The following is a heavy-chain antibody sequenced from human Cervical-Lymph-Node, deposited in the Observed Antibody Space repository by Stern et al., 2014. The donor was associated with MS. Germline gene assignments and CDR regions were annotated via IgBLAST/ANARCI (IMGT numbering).Heavy chain of an antibody. Sequence: MQLVQSGAEVKKPGESLKISCKGSGYNFATSWIRWVRQKPGTGLEWMGIIDPGDSDARYSPSFQDQVAMSADKATGTAFLQWNSLKASDTAMYYCARLSVGETIFDFWGQGTLVTVSS. V-gene: IGHV5-51*01. CDR2: IDPGDSDA. CDR1: GYNFATSW. J-gene: IGHJ4*02. CDR3: ARLSVGETIFDF. D-gene: IGHD3-16*01.